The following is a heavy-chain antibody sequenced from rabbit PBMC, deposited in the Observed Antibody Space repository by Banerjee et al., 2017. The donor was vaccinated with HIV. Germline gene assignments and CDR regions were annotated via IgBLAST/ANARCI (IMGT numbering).Heavy chain of an antibody. CDR1: GFSFSGGYY. CDR3: ARDRDWTLDL. Sequence: QEQLVESGGGLVQPEGSLTLTCTASGFSFSGGYYMCWVRQAPGKGLEWIACIDAGSSGNTYSASWVNGRFTISKTSSTTVTLQMTSLTAADTATYFCARDRDWTLDLWGQGTLVTVS. CDR2: IDAGSSGNT. D-gene: IGHD4-2*01. J-gene: IGHJ3*01. V-gene: IGHV1S45*01.